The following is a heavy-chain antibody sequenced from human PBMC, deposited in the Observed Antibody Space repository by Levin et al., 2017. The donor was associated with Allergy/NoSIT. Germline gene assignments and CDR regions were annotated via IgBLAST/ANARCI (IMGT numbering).Heavy chain of an antibody. J-gene: IGHJ4*02. CDR3: TKARGSTPMALVDY. CDR1: GFTFDDYA. D-gene: IGHD3-16*01. CDR2: ISWNSDTT. Sequence: SCAASGFTFDDYAMHWVRQAPGKGLEWVSGISWNSDTTDYADSVKGRFTISRDNAKNSLYLQMNSLRTEDTALYYCTKARGSTPMALVDYWGQGTLVTVSS. V-gene: IGHV3-9*01.